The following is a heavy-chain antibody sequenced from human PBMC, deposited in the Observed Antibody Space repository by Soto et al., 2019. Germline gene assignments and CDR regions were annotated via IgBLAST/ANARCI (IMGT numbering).Heavy chain of an antibody. CDR3: ARMSAYGDSPGY. V-gene: IGHV5-10-1*01. CDR1: GYSFSSYW. Sequence: GESLKISCKGSGYSFSSYWIGWVRQMPGKGLEWMGRIDPSDSYTNYSPSFQGHVTISADKSISTAYLQWSSLKASDTAMYYCARMSAYGDSPGYWGQGTLVTVSS. J-gene: IGHJ4*02. CDR2: IDPSDSYT. D-gene: IGHD4-17*01.